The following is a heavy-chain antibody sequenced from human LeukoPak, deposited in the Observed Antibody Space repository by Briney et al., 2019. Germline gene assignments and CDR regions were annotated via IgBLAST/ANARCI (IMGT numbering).Heavy chain of an antibody. V-gene: IGHV3-48*03. D-gene: IGHD6-13*01. Sequence: GGSLRLSCAASGFTFSSYEMNWVRQAPGKGLEWVSYISSSGNTIYYADSVKGRLTISRDNAKNSLYLQMNSLRAEDTAVYYCASDWVSSSHYYMDVWGKGTTVTVSS. CDR1: GFTFSSYE. CDR3: ASDWVSSSHYYMDV. CDR2: ISSSGNTI. J-gene: IGHJ6*03.